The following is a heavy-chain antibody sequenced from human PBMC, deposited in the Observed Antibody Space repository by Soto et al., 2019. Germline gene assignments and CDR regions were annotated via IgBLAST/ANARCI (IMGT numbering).Heavy chain of an antibody. J-gene: IGHJ5*02. CDR1: GGSISGSY. D-gene: IGHD4-17*01. Sequence: SETLSLTCSVSGGSISGSYWSWIRQSPGKGLEWLGYVYYTGSTNYSPSLRSRVSISVDTSKNEFSLRLSSVAAADTAVYYCARDDTGDNGRAFDPWSQGTLVIVPS. CDR3: ARDDTGDNGRAFDP. CDR2: VYYTGST. V-gene: IGHV4-59*12.